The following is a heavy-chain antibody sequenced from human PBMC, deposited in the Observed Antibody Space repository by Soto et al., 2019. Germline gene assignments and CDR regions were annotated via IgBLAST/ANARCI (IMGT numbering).Heavy chain of an antibody. CDR2: TYYRSKWYN. J-gene: IGHJ5*01. CDR1: GDSVSSSSVT. Sequence: SHTLSLTCAISGDSVSSSSVTWNWIRQSPSRGLEWLGRTYYRSKWYNDYAESVKSRITINPDTSKNQFSLHLNSVTPEDTAVYYCVRLIGNSWLDFWGQGTLVTVS. V-gene: IGHV6-1*01. D-gene: IGHD1-26*01. CDR3: VRLIGNSWLDF.